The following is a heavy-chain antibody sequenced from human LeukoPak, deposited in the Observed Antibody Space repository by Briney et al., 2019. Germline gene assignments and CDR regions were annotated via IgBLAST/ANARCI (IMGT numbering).Heavy chain of an antibody. CDR3: AKGHYGMDV. Sequence: ASVNVSCKASGYNFTGHYIYWARQAPGQGPEWMGWVDPDSGGTKYAQNFQGRVTMTRDTSISTAYMEVRGLRSDDTAVYFCAKGHYGMDVWGQGTTVTVSS. J-gene: IGHJ6*02. CDR1: GYNFTGHY. CDR2: VDPDSGGT. V-gene: IGHV1-2*02.